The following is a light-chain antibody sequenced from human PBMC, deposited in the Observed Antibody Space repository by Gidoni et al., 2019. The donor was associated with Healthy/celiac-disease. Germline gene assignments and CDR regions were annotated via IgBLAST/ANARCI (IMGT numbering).Light chain of an antibody. CDR3: QQRSNWPPWT. CDR2: DSS. J-gene: IGKJ1*01. Sequence: EIVLTQSPATLSLSPGERATLSCRASQSVSSYLAWYQQKPGQATRLLIYDSSNRATGIPARFSCSGSGTDFTLTISILDPEDFAVYYCQQRSNWPPWTFGQGTKVEIK. CDR1: QSVSSY. V-gene: IGKV3-11*01.